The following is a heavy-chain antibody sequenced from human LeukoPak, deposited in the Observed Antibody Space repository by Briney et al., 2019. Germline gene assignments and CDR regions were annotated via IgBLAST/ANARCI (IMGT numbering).Heavy chain of an antibody. V-gene: IGHV1-69*01. D-gene: IGHD2-21*01. Sequence: SVKVSCKASGGTFSSYAISWVRQAPGQGLEWMGGIIPIFSTANYAQKFQGRVTITADESTSTAYMELSSLRSEDTAVYYCATHEEAYCGGDCYSESAEYFQHWGQGTLVTVSS. CDR1: GGTFSSYA. CDR2: IIPIFSTA. CDR3: ATHEEAYCGGDCYSESAEYFQH. J-gene: IGHJ1*01.